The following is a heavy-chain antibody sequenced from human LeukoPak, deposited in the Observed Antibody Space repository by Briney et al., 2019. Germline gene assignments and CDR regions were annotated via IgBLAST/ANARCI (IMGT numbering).Heavy chain of an antibody. CDR2: ISAYNGNT. Sequence: ASVKVSCKASGYTFTSYGISWVRQAPGQGLEWMGWISAYNGNTNYAQKLQGRVTMTTDTSTSTAYMELRSLRSDDTAVYYCARDTLGYCSSTSCYTGMDYWGQGTLVTVSS. CDR3: ARDTLGYCSSTSCYTGMDY. J-gene: IGHJ4*02. CDR1: GYTFTSYG. D-gene: IGHD2-2*02. V-gene: IGHV1-18*01.